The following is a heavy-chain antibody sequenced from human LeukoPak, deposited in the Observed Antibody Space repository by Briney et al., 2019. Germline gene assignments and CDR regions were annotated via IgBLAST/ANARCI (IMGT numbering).Heavy chain of an antibody. D-gene: IGHD2-15*01. CDR2: ITGSGGST. Sequence: PGGSLRLSCEASGYSFNNYAMTWVRQAPGRGLEWVSGITGSGGSTYYSVKGRFTISRDNSKNTLYLHMSNLRAEDTAVYTCAKSCEYCPDGSCYSENYYFDYWGQGTLVTVSS. J-gene: IGHJ4*02. V-gene: IGHV3-23*01. CDR3: AKSCEYCPDGSCYSENYYFDY. CDR1: GYSFNNYA.